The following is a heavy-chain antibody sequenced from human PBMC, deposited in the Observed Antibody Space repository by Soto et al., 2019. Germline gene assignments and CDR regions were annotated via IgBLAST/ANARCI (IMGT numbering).Heavy chain of an antibody. D-gene: IGHD3-22*01. CDR3: ARDRTDSGYYTNWLDP. CDR2: IIPIFGTT. V-gene: IGHV1-69*06. CDR1: VGTFVIDA. Sequence: GASVNVSCKASVGTFVIDAITWVRRAPGQGLEWVGRIIPIFGTTNYAQNLQGRVTISADKSSLTSYMELHSLTSDDTALYYCARDRTDSGYYTNWLDPWGQGTQVTVLL. J-gene: IGHJ5*02.